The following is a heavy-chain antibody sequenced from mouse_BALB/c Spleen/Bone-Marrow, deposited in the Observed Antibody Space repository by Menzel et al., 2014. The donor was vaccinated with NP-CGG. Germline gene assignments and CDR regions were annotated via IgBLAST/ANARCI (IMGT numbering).Heavy chain of an antibody. D-gene: IGHD2-4*01. Sequence: EVMLVESGGGLVQPGGSRKLSCAASGFTFSSFGMHWVRQAPEKGLEWVAYISSGSRTIYYADTVKGRFTISRDNPKNTLFLQMTRLRSEDTAMYYCARNYDFWFGYWGQGTLVTVSA. CDR3: ARNYDFWFGY. J-gene: IGHJ3*01. CDR1: GFTFSSFG. V-gene: IGHV5-17*02. CDR2: ISSGSRTI.